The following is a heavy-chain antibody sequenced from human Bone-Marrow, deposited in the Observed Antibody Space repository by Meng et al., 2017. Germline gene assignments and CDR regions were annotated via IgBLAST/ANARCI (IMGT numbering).Heavy chain of an antibody. Sequence: GEPLKISCAASGFTFSNHAMTWVRQAPGKGLEWVSSISISGDKILYADAVKGRFTISRDNSKNTMYLQMDSLRAEDTAVYYCAQEIRPNDYWGQGTLVTVSS. CDR1: GFTFSNHA. CDR2: ISISGDKI. J-gene: IGHJ4*02. V-gene: IGHV3-23*01. D-gene: IGHD4-17*01. CDR3: AQEIRPNDY.